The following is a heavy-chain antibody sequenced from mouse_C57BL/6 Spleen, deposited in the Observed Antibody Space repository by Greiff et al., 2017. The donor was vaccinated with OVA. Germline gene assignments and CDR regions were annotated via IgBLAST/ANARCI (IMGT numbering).Heavy chain of an antibody. V-gene: IGHV2-5*01. CDR1: GFSLTSYG. J-gene: IGHJ3*01. CDR3: ARYYGYDSAWFAY. Sequence: QLQQSGPGLVQPSQSLSITCTVSGFSLTSYGVHWVRQSPGKGLEWLGVIWRGGSTDYNAAFMSRLSITKDNSKSQVFFKMNSLQADDTAIYYCARYYGYDSAWFAYWGQGTLVTVSA. D-gene: IGHD2-2*01. CDR2: IWRGGST.